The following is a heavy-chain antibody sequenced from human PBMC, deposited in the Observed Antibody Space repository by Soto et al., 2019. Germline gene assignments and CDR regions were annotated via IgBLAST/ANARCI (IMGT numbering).Heavy chain of an antibody. D-gene: IGHD3-22*01. J-gene: IGHJ4*02. CDR3: AGSTYYYSSSPEYYFDY. V-gene: IGHV4-30-2*01. CDR2: MYHSGNT. CDR1: GGSISRGGYS. Sequence: SETLSLTCAVSGGSISRGGYSWSWIRQPPGRGLEWIGYMYHSGNTYYNPSLKSRVTISVDRSRNQFSLRLSSVTAADTAMYYCAGSTYYYSSSPEYYFDYWGQGTLVTVSS.